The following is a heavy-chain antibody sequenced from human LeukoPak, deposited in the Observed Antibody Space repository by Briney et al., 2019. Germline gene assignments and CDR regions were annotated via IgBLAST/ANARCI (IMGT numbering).Heavy chain of an antibody. J-gene: IGHJ3*01. CDR2: IYPGDSDT. CDR1: GDNFPYYW. V-gene: IGHV5-51*01. Sequence: GDSLKISCKHSGDNFPYYWIGWVRQKTGKGLEWMGIIYPGDSDTRYGPSFQGQITISVDKSISTTFLQWNSLRVSDTAMYYCARRSPSTVVMEDDAFEDWGQGTLVTVSS. D-gene: IGHD4-17*01. CDR3: ARRSPSTVVMEDDAFED.